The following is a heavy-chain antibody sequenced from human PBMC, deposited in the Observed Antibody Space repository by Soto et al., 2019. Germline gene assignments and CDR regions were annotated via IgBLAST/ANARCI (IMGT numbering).Heavy chain of an antibody. CDR1: GWSFSGYY. Sequence: PSETLSLTCAVYGWSFSGYYWSWIRQPPGKGLEWIGEINHSGSTTYNPSLKSRVTISVDTSKNQFSLKLSSVTAEDTAVYYCARVSVGGRVLRFLESLYYFDYWGQGTLVTVSS. CDR2: INHSGST. CDR3: ARVSVGGRVLRFLESLYYFDY. J-gene: IGHJ4*02. D-gene: IGHD3-3*01. V-gene: IGHV4-34*01.